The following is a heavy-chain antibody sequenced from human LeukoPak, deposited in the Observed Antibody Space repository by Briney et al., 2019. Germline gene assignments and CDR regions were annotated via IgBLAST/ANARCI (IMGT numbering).Heavy chain of an antibody. V-gene: IGHV3-21*01. D-gene: IGHD4/OR15-4a*01. CDR2: ISNSGSYI. CDR3: ARPGAPTYYFDY. Sequence: GGSLRLSCAASGFTLNDYSMNWVRQAPGKGLEWVSFISNSGSYIYYADSVKGRFTISRDNAKNSLYLQMNSLRAEDTAFYYCARPGAPTYYFDYWGQGTLVTVSS. CDR1: GFTLNDYS. J-gene: IGHJ4*02.